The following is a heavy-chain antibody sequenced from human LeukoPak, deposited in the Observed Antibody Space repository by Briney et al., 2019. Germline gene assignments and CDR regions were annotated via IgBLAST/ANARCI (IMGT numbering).Heavy chain of an antibody. J-gene: IGHJ3*02. D-gene: IGHD1-1*01. Sequence: TGGSLRLSCAASGFTFSDYYMSWIRQAPGKGLEWVSYISSSGSTIYYADSVKGRFTISRDNAKNSLYLQMNSLRAEDTAVYYCARRRYPVLNAFDIWGQGTMVTVSS. CDR3: ARRRYPVLNAFDI. CDR2: ISSSGSTI. V-gene: IGHV3-11*01. CDR1: GFTFSDYY.